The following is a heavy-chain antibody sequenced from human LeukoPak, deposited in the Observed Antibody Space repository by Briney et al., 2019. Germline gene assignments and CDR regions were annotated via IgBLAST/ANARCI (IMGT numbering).Heavy chain of an antibody. V-gene: IGHV4-34*01. CDR2: INHSGST. CDR3: ARGLTDIVVVVAATTRFDP. J-gene: IGHJ5*02. Sequence: PETLSLTCAVYGGSFSGYYWSWIRHPPGKGLEWVGEINHSGSTNYNPSLKSRVTISVDTSKNQFSLKLSSVTAADTAVYYCARGLTDIVVVVAATTRFDPWGQGTLVTVSS. D-gene: IGHD2-15*01. CDR1: GGSFSGYY.